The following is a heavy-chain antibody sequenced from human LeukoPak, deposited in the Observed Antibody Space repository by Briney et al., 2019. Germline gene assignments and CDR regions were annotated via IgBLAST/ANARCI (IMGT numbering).Heavy chain of an antibody. CDR2: INPSGGST. Sequence: GASVKVSCKASGYTFTRYDMHWVRQAPGQGLEWMGIINPSGGSTSYAQKFQGRVTMTRDMSTSTVYMELSSLRSEDTAVYYCASGGYYYYYMDVWGKGTTVTVSS. D-gene: IGHD4-23*01. CDR1: GYTFTRYD. CDR3: ASGGYYYYYMDV. V-gene: IGHV1-46*01. J-gene: IGHJ6*03.